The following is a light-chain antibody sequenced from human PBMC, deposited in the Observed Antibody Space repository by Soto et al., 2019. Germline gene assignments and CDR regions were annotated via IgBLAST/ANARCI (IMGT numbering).Light chain of an antibody. CDR3: QHANSLPVT. CDR1: QGISNW. CDR2: AAS. Sequence: DIQMTQSPSSVSASVGDRVTITCRASQGISNWLAWYQQKPGKAPSLLIHAASSLQSGVPSRFSGSGYGTDFTLTISSLQPEDFATYCCQHANSLPVTFGPGTKVDIK. V-gene: IGKV1-12*01. J-gene: IGKJ3*01.